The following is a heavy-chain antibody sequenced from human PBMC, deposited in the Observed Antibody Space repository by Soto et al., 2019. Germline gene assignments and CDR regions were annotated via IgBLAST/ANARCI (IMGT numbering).Heavy chain of an antibody. D-gene: IGHD3-22*01. CDR1: SYTFTSYG. J-gene: IGHJ5*02. Sequence: ASVKVSCKASSYTFTSYGISWVRQAPGQGLEWMGWISAYNGNTNYAQKLQGRVTMTTDTSTSTAYMELRSLRSDDTAVYYCARVKSSGYHNWFDPWGQGTLVTVSS. CDR3: ARVKSSGYHNWFDP. CDR2: ISAYNGNT. V-gene: IGHV1-18*01.